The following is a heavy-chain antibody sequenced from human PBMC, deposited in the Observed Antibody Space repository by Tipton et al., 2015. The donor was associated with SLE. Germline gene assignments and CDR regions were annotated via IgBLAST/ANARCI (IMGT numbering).Heavy chain of an antibody. CDR3: ARGTRRNAFDI. CDR1: GGSISSYY. J-gene: IGHJ3*02. D-gene: IGHD1-7*01. CDR2: TYYSGST. V-gene: IGHV4-59*01. Sequence: TLSLTCTVSGGSISSYYWSWIRQPPGKGLEWIGYTYYSGSTNYNPSLKSRVTISVDTSKNQFSLKLSSVTAADTAVYYCARGTRRNAFDIWGQGTMVTVSS.